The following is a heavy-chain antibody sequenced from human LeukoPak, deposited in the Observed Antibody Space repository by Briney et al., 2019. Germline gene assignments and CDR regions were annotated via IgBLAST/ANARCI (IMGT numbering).Heavy chain of an antibody. V-gene: IGHV3-23*01. CDR3: AKEVSNDILTPFDS. CDR2: ISGSGATT. D-gene: IGHD3-9*01. Sequence: GGSLRLSCAASGFTFSTCAMSWVRQAPGKGLEWVSSISGSGATTYYVDSVKGRLIISRDNSKNTLYLQMNSLRAEDTAVYYCAKEVSNDILTPFDSWGQGSLVTVSS. CDR1: GFTFSTCA. J-gene: IGHJ4*02.